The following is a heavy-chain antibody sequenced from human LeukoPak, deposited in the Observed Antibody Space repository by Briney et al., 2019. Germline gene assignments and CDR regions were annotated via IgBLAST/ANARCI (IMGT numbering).Heavy chain of an antibody. CDR1: GFTFSNYE. Sequence: GGSLRLSCAASGFTFSNYEMNWVRQAPGKGLEWVLYINSGDSTIYYADSVKGRFTISRDNAKTSLFLQMNTLRAEDTAVYYCARDSPYADAFDAWGQGTMVTVSS. D-gene: IGHD4-17*01. V-gene: IGHV3-48*03. J-gene: IGHJ3*01. CDR2: INSGDSTI. CDR3: ARDSPYADAFDA.